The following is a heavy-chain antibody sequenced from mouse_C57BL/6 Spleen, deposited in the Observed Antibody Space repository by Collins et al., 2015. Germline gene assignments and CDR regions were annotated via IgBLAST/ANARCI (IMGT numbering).Heavy chain of an antibody. Sequence: PGGSRKLSCAASGFTFSSFGMHWVRQAPEKGLEWVAYISSGSSTIYYADTVKGRFTISRDNPKNTLFLQMTSLRSEDTAMYYCARYDGYPFAYWGQGTLVTVSA. D-gene: IGHD2-3*01. CDR3: ARYDGYPFAY. CDR2: ISSGSSTI. CDR1: GFTFSSFG. V-gene: IGHV5-17*02. J-gene: IGHJ3*01.